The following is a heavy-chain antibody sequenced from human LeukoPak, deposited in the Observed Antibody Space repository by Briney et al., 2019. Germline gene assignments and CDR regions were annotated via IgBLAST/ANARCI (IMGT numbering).Heavy chain of an antibody. CDR2: VSRSSSDT. Sequence: PGGSLRLSCAASGFTFSGLGMNWVRQAPGKGLEWVSSVSRSSSDTYYADSVKGRFTISRDNAKNSLYLQMNSLRAEDTAVYYCVRDGVGAPPFDYWGQGVLVTVSS. CDR1: GFTFSGLG. J-gene: IGHJ4*02. V-gene: IGHV3-21*01. CDR3: VRDGVGAPPFDY. D-gene: IGHD1-26*01.